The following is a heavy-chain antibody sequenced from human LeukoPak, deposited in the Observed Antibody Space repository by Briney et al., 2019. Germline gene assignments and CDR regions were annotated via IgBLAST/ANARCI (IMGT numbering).Heavy chain of an antibody. CDR3: ARGPQAGEWLRF. CDR2: ISSSSSTI. D-gene: IGHD5-12*01. CDR1: GFTFSNYS. Sequence: GRSLRLSCAASGFTFSNYSMNWVRQAPGKGLEWLSYISSSSSTIHYADSVKGRFTISRDNAKKSLYLQMSSLRDEDTAVYYCARGPQAGEWLRFWGQGTLVTVSS. J-gene: IGHJ4*02. V-gene: IGHV3-48*02.